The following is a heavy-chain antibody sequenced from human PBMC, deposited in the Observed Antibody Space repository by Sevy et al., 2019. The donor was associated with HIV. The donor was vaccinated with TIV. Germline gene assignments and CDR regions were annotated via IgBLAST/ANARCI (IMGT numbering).Heavy chain of an antibody. CDR1: GFTFSGSA. J-gene: IGHJ5*02. V-gene: IGHV3-73*01. CDR2: IRSKANSYAT. D-gene: IGHD5-18*01. CDR3: TRLFGGIQLWYTEPSNWFDP. Sequence: GGSLRLSCAASGFTFSGSAMHWVRQASGKGLEWVGRIRSKANSYATAYAASVKGRFTISRDDSKNTAYMQMNSLKTERTAVYYCTRLFGGIQLWYTEPSNWFDPWGQGTLVTVSS.